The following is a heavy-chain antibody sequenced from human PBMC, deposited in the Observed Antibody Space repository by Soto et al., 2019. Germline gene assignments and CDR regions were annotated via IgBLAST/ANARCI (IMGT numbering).Heavy chain of an antibody. CDR2: ISGSGGST. V-gene: IGHV3-23*01. Sequence: GGSLRLSCAASGFTFSSYAMSWVRQAPGKGLEWVSAISGSGGSTYYADSVKGRFTISRDNSKNTLYLQMNSLRAEDTAVYYCAKDLAVGYCSSTSCYTRGGRIVADWGQGTLGTVSS. CDR1: GFTFSSYA. J-gene: IGHJ4*02. CDR3: AKDLAVGYCSSTSCYTRGGRIVAD. D-gene: IGHD2-2*02.